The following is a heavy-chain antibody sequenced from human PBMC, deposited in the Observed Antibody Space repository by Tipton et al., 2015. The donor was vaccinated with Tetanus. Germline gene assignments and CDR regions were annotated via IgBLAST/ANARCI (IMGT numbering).Heavy chain of an antibody. V-gene: IGHV4-39*01. D-gene: IGHD3-10*01. CDR1: GGSIGSGNYY. Sequence: TLSLTCTVSGGSIGSGNYYWGWIRQPPGKGLEWIGSLYFSGRTYYSPPLKSRVTISVDTSNNQFSLKLTSVTAADSAVYYCARHESLVGGSYDYWGQGTLVTVSS. J-gene: IGHJ4*02. CDR2: LYFSGRT. CDR3: ARHESLVGGSYDY.